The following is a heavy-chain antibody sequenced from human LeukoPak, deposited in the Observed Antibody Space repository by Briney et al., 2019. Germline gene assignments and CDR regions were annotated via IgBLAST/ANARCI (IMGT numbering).Heavy chain of an antibody. D-gene: IGHD3-10*01. J-gene: IGHJ4*02. CDR3: ARGNYGSGSYPNLFNY. CDR1: GFTFSGYY. CDR2: ISSSGTTR. Sequence: PGGALRLSCVASGFTFSGYYVSWIRQAPGKGLEWVSYISSSGTTRFYADSVKGRFTISRDNAKNSLYLQMNSLRAEDTAVYYCARGNYGSGSYPNLFNYWGQGTLVTVSS. V-gene: IGHV3-11*04.